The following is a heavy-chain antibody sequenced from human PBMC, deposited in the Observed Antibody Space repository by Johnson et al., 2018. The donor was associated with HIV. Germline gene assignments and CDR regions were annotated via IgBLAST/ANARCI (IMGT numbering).Heavy chain of an antibody. Sequence: MQLVESGGGLVQPGRSLRLSCTASGFTFSNYGMTWVRQAPGKGLEWVAVISYDGTKKNYADSVKGRFTISRDNAKKTLYLEMNSLRVDDTAVYYCARESTAWGGDYVGYGLDVWGQGTLVAVSS. V-gene: IGHV3-30*03. D-gene: IGHD5-18*01. CDR2: ISYDGTKK. J-gene: IGHJ3*01. CDR1: GFTFSNYG. CDR3: ARESTAWGGDYVGYGLDV.